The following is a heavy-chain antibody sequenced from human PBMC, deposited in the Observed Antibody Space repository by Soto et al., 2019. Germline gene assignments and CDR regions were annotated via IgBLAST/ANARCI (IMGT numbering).Heavy chain of an antibody. Sequence: GESLKISCKGSGYSFTTYWIGWVRQMPGKGLEWMGVVYPGVSETRYDPSFEGQVTISADKSISTAYLQWSSLKASDTAMYYCARLLTGTTTYYYYYMDVWGKGTAVTVSS. CDR2: VYPGVSET. D-gene: IGHD1-20*01. CDR3: ARLLTGTTTYYYYYMDV. CDR1: GYSFTTYW. V-gene: IGHV5-51*01. J-gene: IGHJ6*03.